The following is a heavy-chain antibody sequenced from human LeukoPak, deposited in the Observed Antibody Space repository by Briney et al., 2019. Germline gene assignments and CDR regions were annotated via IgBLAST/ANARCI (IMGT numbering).Heavy chain of an antibody. V-gene: IGHV1-69*04. CDR3: ATAGLSIVGANVY. Sequence: SVKVSCKASGGTFSSYAISWVRQAPGQGLEWMGRIIPILGIANYAQKFQGRVTITADKSTSTAYMELSSLRSEDTAVYYCATAGLSIVGANVYWGQGTLVTVSS. CDR2: IIPILGIA. J-gene: IGHJ4*02. D-gene: IGHD1-26*01. CDR1: GGTFSSYA.